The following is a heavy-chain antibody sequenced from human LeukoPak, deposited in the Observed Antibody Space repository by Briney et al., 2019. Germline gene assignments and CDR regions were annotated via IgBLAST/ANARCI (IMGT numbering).Heavy chain of an antibody. Sequence: GGSLRLSCAASGFTFSSYEMNWVRQAPGKGLEWVSYISNSGSTIYYADSVKGRFTISRDNAKNSLYLQMNSLRDEDTAVYYCARDPYSGSYGGYYYYYMDVWGKGTTVTISS. CDR1: GFTFSSYE. CDR3: ARDPYSGSYGGYYYYYMDV. V-gene: IGHV3-48*03. D-gene: IGHD1-26*01. J-gene: IGHJ6*03. CDR2: ISNSGSTI.